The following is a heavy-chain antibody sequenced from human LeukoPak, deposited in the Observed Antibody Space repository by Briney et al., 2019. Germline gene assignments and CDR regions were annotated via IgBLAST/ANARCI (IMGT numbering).Heavy chain of an antibody. J-gene: IGHJ4*02. CDR1: GFTFSSYA. V-gene: IGHV3-23*01. D-gene: IGHD2-2*01. CDR2: ISGSGGST. CDR3: XNDPIXPAAMISKTXLIDY. Sequence: GSLXXXCXASGFTFSSYAMSWVRQAPGKGLEWVSAISGSGGSTYYADSVKGRFTISRDNSKNTLYLQMNSLRAEDTAVYYXXNDPIXPAAMISKTXLIDYWGQGTLVTVSS.